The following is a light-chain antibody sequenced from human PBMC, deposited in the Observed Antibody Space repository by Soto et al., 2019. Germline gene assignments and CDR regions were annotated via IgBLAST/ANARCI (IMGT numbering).Light chain of an antibody. V-gene: IGKV3-20*01. CDR2: GAS. CDR3: QQYGTSPT. CDR1: QSVSSSY. Sequence: EIVLTQSPGTLSLSPGERAPLSCRASQSVSSSYLAWYQQKPGQAPRLLIYGASSRATGIPDTFNGSGSGTDFTLTISRLEPEDFAVYYCQQYGTSPTFGGGTKVEIK. J-gene: IGKJ4*01.